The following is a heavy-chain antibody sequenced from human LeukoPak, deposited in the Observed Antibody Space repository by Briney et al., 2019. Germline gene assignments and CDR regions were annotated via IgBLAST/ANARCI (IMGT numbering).Heavy chain of an antibody. Sequence: GRSLRLSCAASGFTFSSYGMHWVRQAPGKGLEWVAVISYDGSNKYYADSVKGRFTISRDKSKNTLYLQMNSLRAEDTAVYYCAKGYGIIDYWGQGTLVTVSS. J-gene: IGHJ4*02. CDR3: AKGYGIIDY. CDR2: ISYDGSNK. CDR1: GFTFSSYG. D-gene: IGHD1-1*01. V-gene: IGHV3-30*18.